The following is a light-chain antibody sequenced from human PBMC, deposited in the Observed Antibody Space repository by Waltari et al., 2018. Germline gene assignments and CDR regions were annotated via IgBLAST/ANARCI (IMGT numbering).Light chain of an antibody. CDR1: SSDVVGYHY. V-gene: IGLV2-14*01. CDR2: DVS. Sequence: QSALTHPASVSGSPGQSIPISCTGTSSDVVGYHYVSWYQQHPGKAPKLMIYDVSKRPSGVSNRFSGSKSGNTASLTISGLQAEDEADYYCSSYTSSSFWVFGGGTKLTVL. CDR3: SSYTSSSFWV. J-gene: IGLJ3*02.